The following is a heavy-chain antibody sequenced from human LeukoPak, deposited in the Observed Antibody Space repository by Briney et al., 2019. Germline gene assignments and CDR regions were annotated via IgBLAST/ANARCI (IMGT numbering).Heavy chain of an antibody. CDR1: GYTFTSYG. Sequence: ASVKVSCEASGYTFTSYGISWVRQAPGQGLVWMGWISAYNGNTNYAQTLQGRVTMTTDTSTSTAYMELRSLRSDDTAVYYCARTNANWFDPWGQGTLVTVSS. V-gene: IGHV1-18*01. CDR3: ARTNANWFDP. J-gene: IGHJ5*02. CDR2: ISAYNGNT.